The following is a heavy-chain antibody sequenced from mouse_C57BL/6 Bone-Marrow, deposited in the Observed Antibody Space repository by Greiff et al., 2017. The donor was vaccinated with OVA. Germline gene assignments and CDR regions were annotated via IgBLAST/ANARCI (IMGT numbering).Heavy chain of an antibody. CDR2: IYPGDGDT. Sequence: VQLQQSGPELVKPGASVKISCKASGYAFSSSWMNWVKQRPGKGLEWIGRIYPGDGDTNYNGKFKGKATLTADKSSSTAYMQLSSLTSEDSAVYFCARSTARLVWYFDVWGTGTTVTVS. CDR1: GYAFSSSW. V-gene: IGHV1-82*01. J-gene: IGHJ1*03. D-gene: IGHD6-2*01. CDR3: ARSTARLVWYFDV.